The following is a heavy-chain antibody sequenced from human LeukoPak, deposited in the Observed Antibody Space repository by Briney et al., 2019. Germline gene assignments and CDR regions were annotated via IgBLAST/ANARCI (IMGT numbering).Heavy chain of an antibody. CDR1: GFTFSSYA. V-gene: IGHV3-64*01. CDR3: ARMYYYGSGSHLGAFDI. Sequence: PGGSLRLSCAASGFTFSSYAMHWVRQAPGKGLEYVSAISSNGGSTYYANSVKGRFTISRDNSKNTLYLQMSSLRAEDMAVYYCARMYYYGSGSHLGAFDIWGQGTMVTVSS. J-gene: IGHJ3*02. CDR2: ISSNGGST. D-gene: IGHD3-10*01.